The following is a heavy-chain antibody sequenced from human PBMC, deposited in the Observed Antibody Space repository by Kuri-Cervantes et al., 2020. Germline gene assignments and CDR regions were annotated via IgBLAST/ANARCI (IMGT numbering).Heavy chain of an antibody. D-gene: IGHD3-16*01. CDR1: GFTSSDHG. V-gene: IGHV3-30*02. CDR2: IRYDGSYK. Sequence: GESLKISCAASGFTSSDHGIHWVRQSPDKGLEWVALIRYDGSYKYHADSVRGRFTISRDNSKNTLSLQMNSLRPEDTAVYYCAKVISEWGGSDYWGQGTLVTVSS. J-gene: IGHJ4*02. CDR3: AKVISEWGGSDY.